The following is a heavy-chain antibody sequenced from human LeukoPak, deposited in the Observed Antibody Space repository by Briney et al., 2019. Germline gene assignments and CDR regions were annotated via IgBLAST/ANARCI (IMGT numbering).Heavy chain of an antibody. D-gene: IGHD3-3*01. CDR1: GYTFTGYY. CDR2: INPNSGGT. Sequence: ASVKVSCKASGYTFTGYYMHWVRQAPGQGLEWMGWINPNSGGTNYAQKFQGRVTMTRGTSISTAYMELSRLRSDDTAVYYCARGLRFLEWLLYHFDYWGQGTLVTVSS. J-gene: IGHJ4*02. CDR3: ARGLRFLEWLLYHFDY. V-gene: IGHV1-2*02.